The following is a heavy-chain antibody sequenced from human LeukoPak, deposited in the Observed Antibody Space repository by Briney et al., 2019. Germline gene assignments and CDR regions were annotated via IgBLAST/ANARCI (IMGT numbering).Heavy chain of an antibody. D-gene: IGHD3-16*01. CDR3: ARDQGSLPVWFYYYMDV. J-gene: IGHJ6*03. Sequence: GGSLRLSCAASGFTFSSYAMHWVRQAPGKGLEWLAVISYDGTNKYYADSVKGRFTISRDNSKNTLYLQMNSLRDEDTAVYYCARDQGSLPVWFYYYMDVWGSGTSVTVSS. V-gene: IGHV3-30*01. CDR2: ISYDGTNK. CDR1: GFTFSSYA.